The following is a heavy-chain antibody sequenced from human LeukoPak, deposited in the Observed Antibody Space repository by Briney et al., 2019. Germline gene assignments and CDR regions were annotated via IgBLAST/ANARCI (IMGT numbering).Heavy chain of an antibody. V-gene: IGHV3-48*01. CDR1: GFTFSSYS. D-gene: IGHD3-9*01. Sequence: GGSLRLSCAASGFTFSSYSMNWVRQAPGKGLDWVSYISTSSSTIYYADSVKGRFTISRDNAKNSLYLQMNSLRAEDTAVYYCARDRTARYFDFWGQGTLVTVSS. CDR3: ARDRTARYFDF. J-gene: IGHJ4*02. CDR2: ISTSSSTI.